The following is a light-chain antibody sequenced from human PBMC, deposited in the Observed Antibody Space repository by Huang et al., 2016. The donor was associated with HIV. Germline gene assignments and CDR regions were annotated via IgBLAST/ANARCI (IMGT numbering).Light chain of an antibody. V-gene: IGKV3-15*01. J-gene: IGKJ4*01. CDR1: QSVSSN. Sequence: EVVMTQSPATLSVSPGERATLSCRASQSVSSNLAWYQQKPGQAPRVLIYGASTRATGIPARISGSGSGTDFNLIISSLQSEDFAVYYCQQYNNWPLTFGGGTTVAI. CDR2: GAS. CDR3: QQYNNWPLT.